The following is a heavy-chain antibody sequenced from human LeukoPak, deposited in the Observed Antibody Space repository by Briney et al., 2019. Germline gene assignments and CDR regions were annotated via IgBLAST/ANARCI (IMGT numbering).Heavy chain of an antibody. CDR1: GFTFSSYA. J-gene: IGHJ4*02. V-gene: IGHV3-23*01. Sequence: GRSLRLSCAASGFTFSSYAMSWVRQAPGKGLEWVSAISGSGGSTYYADSVKGRFTISRDNSKNTLYLQMNSLRAEDTAVYYCATSGSYYGPHKTLPIDYWGQGTLVTVSS. CDR2: ISGSGGST. CDR3: ATSGSYYGPHKTLPIDY. D-gene: IGHD1-26*01.